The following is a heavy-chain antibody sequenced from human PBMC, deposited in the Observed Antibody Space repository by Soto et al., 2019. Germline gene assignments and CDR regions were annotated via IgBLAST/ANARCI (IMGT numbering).Heavy chain of an antibody. CDR2: FDPDEAET. CDR1: GYTLNEVA. D-gene: IGHD4-17*01. CDR3: TTYHGDYNFDH. Sequence: QVQLVXSGAXVKKPGASXXVSCKVSGYTLNEVAMHWVRQAPGKGLEWLGGFDPDEAETIYAQHFQGRVTXTXDTXTDTVYMELSSLRSEDTALYFCTTYHGDYNFDHWGQGTLVTVSS. V-gene: IGHV1-24*01. J-gene: IGHJ5*02.